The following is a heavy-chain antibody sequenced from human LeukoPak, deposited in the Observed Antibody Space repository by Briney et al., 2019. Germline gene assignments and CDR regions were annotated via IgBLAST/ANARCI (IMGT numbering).Heavy chain of an antibody. D-gene: IGHD2-2*01. J-gene: IGHJ4*02. CDR2: INQGGSEK. V-gene: IGHV3-7*03. Sequence: GESLRLSCAASGFIFRNYWMSWVRQGPGEGPEWVANINQGGSEKYYVDSVKGRFTISRDNAKNSLDLQMTSLRVEDTAIYYCARLAVPPGNRGWYYEQWGQGTLVTVSS. CDR3: ARLAVPPGNRGWYYEQ. CDR1: GFIFRNYW.